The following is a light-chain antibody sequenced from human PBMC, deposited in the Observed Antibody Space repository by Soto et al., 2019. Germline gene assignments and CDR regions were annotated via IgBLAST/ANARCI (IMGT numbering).Light chain of an antibody. CDR2: DVS. V-gene: IGLV2-11*01. J-gene: IGLJ1*01. Sequence: QSALTQPRSVSGSPGQSVTISCTGTSSDVGGYNYVSWYQQHPGKAPKLMIYDVSKRPSGVPDRFSGSKSGNTASLTISGLQAEDEADYYCCSYAGSYSYVFGTETKTTVL. CDR1: SSDVGGYNY. CDR3: CSYAGSYSYV.